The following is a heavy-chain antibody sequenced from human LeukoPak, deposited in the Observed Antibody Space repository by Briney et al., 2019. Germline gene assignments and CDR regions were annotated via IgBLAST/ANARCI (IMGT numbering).Heavy chain of an antibody. CDR1: GFTFSSYG. CDR3: ARRRDSGSLQHFDY. Sequence: GGSLRLSCAASGFTFSSYGMSWVRQAPGKGLEWVSAISGSGGSTYYADSVKGRFTISRDNSKNTLYLQMNSLRAEDTAVYYCARRRDSGSLQHFDYWGQGTLVTVSS. V-gene: IGHV3-23*01. CDR2: ISGSGGST. J-gene: IGHJ4*02. D-gene: IGHD1-26*01.